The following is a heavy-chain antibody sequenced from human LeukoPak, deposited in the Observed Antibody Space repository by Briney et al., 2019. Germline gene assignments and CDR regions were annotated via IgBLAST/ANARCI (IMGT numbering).Heavy chain of an antibody. CDR2: IYHSRST. CDR1: GYSISSGYY. J-gene: IGHJ4*02. CDR3: ARARTTVTDLWY. V-gene: IGHV4-38-2*02. Sequence: PSETLSLTCTVSGYSISSGYYWGWIRQPPGKGLEWIGSIYHSRSTYYNPSLKSRVTISVDTSKNQFSLKLSSVTAADTAVYYCARARTTVTDLWYWGQGTLVTVSS. D-gene: IGHD4-17*01.